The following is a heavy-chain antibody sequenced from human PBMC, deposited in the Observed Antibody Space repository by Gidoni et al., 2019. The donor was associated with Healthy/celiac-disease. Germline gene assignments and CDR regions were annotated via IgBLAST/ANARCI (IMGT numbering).Heavy chain of an antibody. CDR2: INHSGST. CDR1: GGSFSGYY. CDR3: ARGSPTILGYCSSTSCYEILKPGLRFDP. Sequence: QVQLQQWGAGLLKPSETLSLTCAVYGGSFSGYYWSWIRQPPGKGLDWIGEINHSGSTNYNPSLKSRVTISVDTSKNQFSLKLSSVTAADTAVYYCARGSPTILGYCSSTSCYEILKPGLRFDPWGQGTLVTVSS. D-gene: IGHD2-2*01. V-gene: IGHV4-34*01. J-gene: IGHJ5*02.